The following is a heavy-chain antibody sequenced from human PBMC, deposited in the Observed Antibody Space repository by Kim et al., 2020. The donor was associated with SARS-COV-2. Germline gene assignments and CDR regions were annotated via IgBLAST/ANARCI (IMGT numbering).Heavy chain of an antibody. D-gene: IGHD6-19*01. Sequence: ASVKVSCKASGYTFTNDDINWVRQATGQGLEWMGWMNPKSGGTGYAQKFQGRVTMTRDTSINTAYLELRSLRPDDTAVYFCARGRGYTSDWPYYYYYSVDVWGQGTTVTVPS. V-gene: IGHV1-8*01. CDR2: MNPKSGGT. CDR3: ARGRGYTSDWPYYYYYSVDV. CDR1: GYTFTNDD. J-gene: IGHJ6*02.